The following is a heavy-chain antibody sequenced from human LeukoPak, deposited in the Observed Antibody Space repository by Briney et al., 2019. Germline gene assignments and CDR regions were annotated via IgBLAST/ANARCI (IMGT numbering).Heavy chain of an antibody. CDR3: ARETISGVVTDLYYYYYGMDV. J-gene: IGHJ6*02. CDR2: INPNSGGT. Sequence: GASVKVSCKASGYTFTGYYMHWVRQAPGQGLEWMGWINPNSGGTNYAQKFQGRVTMTRDTSISTAYMELSRLRSDDTAVYYCARETISGVVTDLYYYYYGMDVWGQGTTVTVSS. V-gene: IGHV1-2*02. D-gene: IGHD3-3*01. CDR1: GYTFTGYY.